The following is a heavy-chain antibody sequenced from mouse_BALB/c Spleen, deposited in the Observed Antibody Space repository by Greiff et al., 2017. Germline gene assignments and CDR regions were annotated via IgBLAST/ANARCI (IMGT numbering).Heavy chain of an antibody. J-gene: IGHJ3*01. CDR3: TITTAAWFAY. CDR1: GYTFTSYW. D-gene: IGHD1-2*01. V-gene: IGHV1-5*01. Sequence: VQLQQSGTVLARPGASVKMSCKASGYTFTSYWMHWVKQRPGQGLEWIGAIYPGNSDTSYNQKFKGKAKLTAVTSTSTAYMELSSLTNEDSAVYYCTITTAAWFAYWGQGTLVTVSA. CDR2: IYPGNSDT.